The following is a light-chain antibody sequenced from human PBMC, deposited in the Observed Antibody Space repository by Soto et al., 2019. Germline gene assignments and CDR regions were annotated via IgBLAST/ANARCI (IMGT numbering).Light chain of an antibody. Sequence: VMTPSPGTLAVSPGERATLSCRASQSISNYLAWYQQRPGQRPRLLIYDASTRATDIPARFSGSGSGTEFTLTINNLQSEDFAVYFCQQYQRWPPLSFGGGTKVDIK. CDR3: QQYQRWPPLS. CDR1: QSISNY. CDR2: DAS. J-gene: IGKJ4*01. V-gene: IGKV3-15*01.